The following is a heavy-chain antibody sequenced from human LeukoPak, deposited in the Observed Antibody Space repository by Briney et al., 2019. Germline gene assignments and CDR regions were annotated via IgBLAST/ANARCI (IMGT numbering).Heavy chain of an antibody. Sequence: SETLSLTCTVSGDSIRSYYWNWIRQPPGKGLEWIGSIYYSGSTNYNPSLKSRVTISVDTSKNQFSLKLSSVTAADTAVYYCARVLAAGYSDYWGQGTLVTVSS. CDR3: ARVLAAGYSDY. J-gene: IGHJ4*02. CDR1: GDSIRSYY. CDR2: IYYSGST. D-gene: IGHD6-13*01. V-gene: IGHV4-59*01.